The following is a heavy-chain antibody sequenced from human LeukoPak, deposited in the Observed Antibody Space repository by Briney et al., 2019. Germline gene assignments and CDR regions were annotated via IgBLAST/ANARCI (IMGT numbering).Heavy chain of an antibody. J-gene: IGHJ4*02. CDR2: ISSGGGST. V-gene: IGHV3-23*01. CDR3: ARDGEWELRTLDY. CDR1: GFTFSTYA. D-gene: IGHD1-26*01. Sequence: PGGSLRFSCAASGFTFSTYAMTWVRQAPGKGLEWVSVISSGGGSTYYAESVKGRFTISRDNSKNTLYLQMNSLRAEDTAVYYCARDGEWELRTLDYWGQGTLVTVSS.